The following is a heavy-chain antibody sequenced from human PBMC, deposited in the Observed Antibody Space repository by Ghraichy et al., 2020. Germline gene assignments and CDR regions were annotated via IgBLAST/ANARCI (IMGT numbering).Heavy chain of an antibody. CDR1: GFTFSDHY. J-gene: IGHJ4*02. D-gene: IGHD6-19*01. V-gene: IGHV3-72*01. CDR2: TRNKANSYTT. CDR3: ATISSGLEDY. Sequence: GGSLRLSCAASGFTFSDHYMDWVRQAPGKGLEWVGRTRNKANSYTTEYAASVKGRFTISRDDSKNSLYLQMNSLKTEDTAVYYCATISSGLEDYWGQGTLVTVSS.